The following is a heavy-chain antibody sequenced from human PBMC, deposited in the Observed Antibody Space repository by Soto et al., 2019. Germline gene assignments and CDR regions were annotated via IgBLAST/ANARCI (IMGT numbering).Heavy chain of an antibody. J-gene: IGHJ6*02. V-gene: IGHV5-10-1*01. CDR1: GYSFTSYW. Sequence: PVEALKISGKGSGYSFTSYWISWVRQMPGKGLEWVGRIDPSDSYTNYSPSFQGHVTISADKSISTAYLQLSSLKASDTAMYYCATDSHSLYYYGMDVWGQGTTVTVSS. CDR2: IDPSDSYT. D-gene: IGHD4-4*01. CDR3: ATDSHSLYYYGMDV.